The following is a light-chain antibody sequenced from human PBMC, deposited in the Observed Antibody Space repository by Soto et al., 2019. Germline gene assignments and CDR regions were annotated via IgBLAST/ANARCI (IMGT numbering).Light chain of an antibody. CDR2: DAS. CDR3: QQYNSYSWT. CDR1: QSISSW. J-gene: IGKJ1*01. V-gene: IGKV1-5*01. Sequence: DIQMTQSPSTLSASVGDRVTITCRASQSISSWLAWYQQKPGKAPKLLIYDASSLESGVPSRFSGSGSGTEFTLTISSLRPDDFATYHCQQYNSYSWTFGQGTKVDIK.